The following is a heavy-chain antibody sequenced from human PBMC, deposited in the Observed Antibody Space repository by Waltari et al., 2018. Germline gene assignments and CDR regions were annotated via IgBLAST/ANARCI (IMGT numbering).Heavy chain of an antibody. J-gene: IGHJ6*02. CDR1: GGTFSSYA. D-gene: IGHD3-3*01. V-gene: IGHV1-69*04. Sequence: QVQLVQSGAEVKKPGSSVKVSCKASGGTFSSYAISWVRQAPGQGLEWMGRIIPILGIANEAQKVQGRVTITADKSTSTAYMELSSLRSEDTAVYYCARERITIFGVVEVYYYYGMDVWGQGTTVTVSS. CDR3: ARERITIFGVVEVYYYYGMDV. CDR2: IIPILGIA.